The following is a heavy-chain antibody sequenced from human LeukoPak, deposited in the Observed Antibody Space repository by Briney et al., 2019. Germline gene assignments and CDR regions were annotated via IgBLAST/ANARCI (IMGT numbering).Heavy chain of an antibody. CDR2: ISGSGGST. J-gene: IGHJ5*02. V-gene: IGHV3-23*01. Sequence: GGSLRLSCAASGFTFSSYAMSWVRQAPGKGLEWVSAISGSGGSTYYADSAKGRFTISRDNSKNTLYLQMNSLRAEDTAVYYCAKDAVWFGELLNWFDPWGQGTLVTVSS. D-gene: IGHD3-10*01. CDR3: AKDAVWFGELLNWFDP. CDR1: GFTFSSYA.